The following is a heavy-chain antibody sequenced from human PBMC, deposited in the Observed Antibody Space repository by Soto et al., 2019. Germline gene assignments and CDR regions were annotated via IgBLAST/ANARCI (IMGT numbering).Heavy chain of an antibody. D-gene: IGHD5-12*01. CDR2: ISSSSSTI. V-gene: IGHV3-48*02. CDR1: GFTFSSYS. CDR3: ARDGGDIVATISPSHFDY. J-gene: IGHJ4*02. Sequence: EVQLVESGGGLVQPGGSLRLSCAASGFTFSSYSMNWVRQAPGRGLEWVSYISSSSSTIYYADSVKGRFTISRDNAKNSLYLQMNSLRDEDTAVYYCARDGGDIVATISPSHFDYWGQGTLVTVSS.